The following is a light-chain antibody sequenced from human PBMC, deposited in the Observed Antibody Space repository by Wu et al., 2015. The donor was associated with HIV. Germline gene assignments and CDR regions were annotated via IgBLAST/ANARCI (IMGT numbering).Light chain of an antibody. CDR2: GAS. Sequence: EIVLTQSPATLSVSPGERVTLYCRASQSLSSNLAWYQQKPGQAPRLLIYGASNRATGTPARFSGSESGTEFTLTISSLQSEDFAVYYCHQYDNWPPWTFGQGTKVKSN. J-gene: IGKJ1*01. V-gene: IGKV3-15*01. CDR3: HQYDNWPPWT. CDR1: QSLSSN.